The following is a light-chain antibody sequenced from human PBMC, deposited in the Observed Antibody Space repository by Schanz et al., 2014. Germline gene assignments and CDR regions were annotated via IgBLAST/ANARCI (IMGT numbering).Light chain of an antibody. Sequence: QTVVTQEPSFSVSPGGTVTLTCGLNSGSVSASFFPSWYQQTPGQAPRTLIYSTNTRSSGVPDRFSGSILGNKAALTITGLQADDESDYYCGIYLGRGISMFGGGTKLTVL. J-gene: IGLJ3*02. CDR1: SGSVSASFF. CDR2: STN. CDR3: GIYLGRGISM. V-gene: IGLV8-61*01.